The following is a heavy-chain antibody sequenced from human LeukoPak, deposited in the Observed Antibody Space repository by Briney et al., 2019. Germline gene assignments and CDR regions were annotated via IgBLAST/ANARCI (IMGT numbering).Heavy chain of an antibody. CDR3: AIEGWNDYYYYYMDD. J-gene: IGHJ6*03. Sequence: GGSLRLSCAASGFTFSSYWMSWVRQAPGKGLEWVANIKQDGSEKYYVDSVKGRFTISRDNAKNSLYLQMNSLRAEDTAVYYCAIEGWNDYYYYYMDDWGQGTTVTVSS. D-gene: IGHD1-1*01. CDR1: GFTFSSYW. CDR2: IKQDGSEK. V-gene: IGHV3-7*01.